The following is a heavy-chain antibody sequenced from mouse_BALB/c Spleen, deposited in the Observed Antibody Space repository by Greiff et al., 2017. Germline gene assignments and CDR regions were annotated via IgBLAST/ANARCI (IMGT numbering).Heavy chain of an antibody. CDR3: ARGNGYYPYAMDY. D-gene: IGHD2-3*01. V-gene: IGHV3-8*02. J-gene: IGHJ4*01. CDR1: GDSITSGY. Sequence: VQLQQSGPSLVEPSQTLSLTCSVTGDSITSGYWNWIRKFPGNKLEYMGYISYSGSTYYNPSLKSRISITRDTSKNQYYLQLNSVTTEDTATYYCARGNGYYPYAMDYWGQGTSVTVSS. CDR2: ISYSGST.